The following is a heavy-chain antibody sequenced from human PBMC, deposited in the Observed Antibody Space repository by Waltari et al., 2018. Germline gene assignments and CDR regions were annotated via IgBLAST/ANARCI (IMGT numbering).Heavy chain of an antibody. V-gene: IGHV3-48*04. Sequence: EVQLVESGGGLVQPGGSLRLSCAASGFTFSSYSMNWVRQAPGKGLEWISNINSGSSSIFSAGHVKGRFTISRDNVKNSLYLQMNSLRAEYTAVYYCAREPPYADYAFDAWGQGSLVTVSS. D-gene: IGHD4-17*01. CDR1: GFTFSSYS. J-gene: IGHJ4*02. CDR3: AREPPYADYAFDA. CDR2: INSGSSSI.